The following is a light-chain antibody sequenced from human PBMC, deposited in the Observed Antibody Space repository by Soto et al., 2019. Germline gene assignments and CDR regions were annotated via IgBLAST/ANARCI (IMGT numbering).Light chain of an antibody. CDR1: QSISSW. CDR3: QQYNSYLLT. Sequence: DIQMTQSPSTLSASVGDRVTITCRASQSISSWLAWYQQKPGKAPKLLIYDASSLERGVPSRFSGSGSGTTFTLTIRSLKPDYFATYYCQQYNSYLLTFGQGTKVEIK. J-gene: IGKJ1*01. CDR2: DAS. V-gene: IGKV1-5*01.